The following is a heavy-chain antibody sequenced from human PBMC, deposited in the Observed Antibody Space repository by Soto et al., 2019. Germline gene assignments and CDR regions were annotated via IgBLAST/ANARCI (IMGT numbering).Heavy chain of an antibody. CDR3: ARDHHGDYSSDY. V-gene: IGHV4-34*01. J-gene: IGHJ4*02. D-gene: IGHD2-21*02. Sequence: PSETLSLTCPVYGGSFSGYYWSWIRQPPGKGLEWIGEINHSGSTNYNPSLKSRVTISVDTSKNQFSLKLSSVTAADTAVYYCARDHHGDYSSDYWGQGTLVTVSS. CDR1: GGSFSGYY. CDR2: INHSGST.